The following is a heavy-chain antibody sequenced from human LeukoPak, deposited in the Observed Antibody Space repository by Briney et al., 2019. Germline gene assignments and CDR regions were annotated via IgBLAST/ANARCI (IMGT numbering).Heavy chain of an antibody. V-gene: IGHV4-4*07. CDR1: GGSMSSDY. CDR3: ARRAAAGGFDT. Sequence: PSETLSVTCSVSGGSMSSDYWSWIRQPAGKGLEWIGRIYISGSTNYNPSLKSRVTMSVDTSKNQFSLKLTSVTAADTAVYYCARRAAAGGFDTWGQGILVTVSS. CDR2: IYISGST. D-gene: IGHD6-13*01. J-gene: IGHJ4*02.